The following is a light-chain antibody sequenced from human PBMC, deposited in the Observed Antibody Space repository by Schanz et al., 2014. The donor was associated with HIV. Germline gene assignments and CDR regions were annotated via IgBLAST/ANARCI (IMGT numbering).Light chain of an antibody. CDR1: SSDVGGYKY. CDR2: DVS. Sequence: QSALTQPASVSGSPGQSITISCTGTSSDVGGYKYVSWYQQHPGKAPKLIIYDVSNRPSGVPNRFSGSKSGNTASLSISGLQAEDEADYYCGSCSPTNTCTFGGGTKVTVL. CDR3: GSCSPTNTCT. J-gene: IGLJ3*02. V-gene: IGLV2-14*01.